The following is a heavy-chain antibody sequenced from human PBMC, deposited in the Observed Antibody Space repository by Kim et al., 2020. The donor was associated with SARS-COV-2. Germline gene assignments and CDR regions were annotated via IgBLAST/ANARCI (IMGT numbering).Heavy chain of an antibody. CDR3: AKDFEVAKGNYYYYGMDV. J-gene: IGHJ6*02. D-gene: IGHD5-12*01. Sequence: GGSLRLSCAASGFTFSSYAMSWVRQAPGKGLEWVSAISGSGGSTYYADSVKGRFTISRDNSKNTLYLQMNSLRAEDTAVYYCAKDFEVAKGNYYYYGMDVWGQGTTVTVSS. V-gene: IGHV3-23*01. CDR2: ISGSGGST. CDR1: GFTFSSYA.